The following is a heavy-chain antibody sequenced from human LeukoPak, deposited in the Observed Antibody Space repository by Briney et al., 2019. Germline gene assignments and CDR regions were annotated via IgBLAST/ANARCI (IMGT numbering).Heavy chain of an antibody. CDR2: IYTSGST. V-gene: IGHV4-59*10. CDR1: GGSFSGYY. CDR3: ARGIVVVPAAMHFDY. Sequence: PSETLSLTCAVYGGSFSGYYWSWIRQPAGKGLEWIGRIYTSGSTNYNPSLKSRVTISVDTSKNQFSLKLSSVTAADTAVYYCARGIVVVPAAMHFDYWGQGTLVTVSS. J-gene: IGHJ4*02. D-gene: IGHD2-2*01.